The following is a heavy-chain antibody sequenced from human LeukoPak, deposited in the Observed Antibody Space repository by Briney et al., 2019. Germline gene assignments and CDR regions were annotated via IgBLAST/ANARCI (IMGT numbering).Heavy chain of an antibody. CDR2: IRYDGSSK. CDR1: GFTFSSYG. J-gene: IGHJ6*03. D-gene: IGHD5-24*01. V-gene: IGHV3-30*02. Sequence: PGGSLRLSCAASGFTFSSYGMHWVRQAPGKGLEWVAFIRYDGSSKYYADSVKGRFTISRDNSKNTLYLQMNSLRAEDTAVYYCAKDRGPMAAYYYYYMDVWGKGTTVTVSS. CDR3: AKDRGPMAAYYYYYMDV.